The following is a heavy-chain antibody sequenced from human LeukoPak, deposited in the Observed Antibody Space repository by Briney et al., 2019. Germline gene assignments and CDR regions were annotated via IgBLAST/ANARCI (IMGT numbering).Heavy chain of an antibody. Sequence: ASVKVSCKASGYTFTSYDINWVRQATGQGLEWMGWMNPNSGNTGYAQKFQGRVTITRNTSISTAYMELSSLRSEDTAVYYCARIAAAGNDYFGYWGQGTLVTVSS. J-gene: IGHJ4*02. CDR2: MNPNSGNT. CDR3: ARIAAAGNDYFGY. CDR1: GYTFTSYD. V-gene: IGHV1-8*03. D-gene: IGHD6-13*01.